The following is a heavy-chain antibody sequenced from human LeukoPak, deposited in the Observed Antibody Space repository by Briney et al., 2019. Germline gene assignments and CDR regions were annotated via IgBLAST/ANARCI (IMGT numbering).Heavy chain of an antibody. CDR2: INHSGAP. V-gene: IGHV4-34*01. CDR3: ARGRGYSYGYNYYMEV. D-gene: IGHD5-12*01. Sequence: SETLSLTCGIHGGTFSDYYSSWIRQSPEKGLEWIGEINHSGAPKYNPFLKSRATISVDTSMNQFSLRLTSVTAADTAVYFCARGRGYSYGYNYYMEVWAKGPRSPSP. CDR1: GGTFSDYY. J-gene: IGHJ6*03.